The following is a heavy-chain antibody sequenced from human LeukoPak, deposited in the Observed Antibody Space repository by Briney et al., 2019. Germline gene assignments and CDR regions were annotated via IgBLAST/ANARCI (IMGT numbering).Heavy chain of an antibody. Sequence: KASETLSLTCTVSGGSISSYYLSWIRQPAGKGLEWIGRIYTSGSTNYNPSLKSRVTMSVDTSKNQFSLKLSSVTAADTAVYYCARDRAVTTSLDYYYYYMDVWGKGTTVTVSS. CDR3: ARDRAVTTSLDYYYYYMDV. J-gene: IGHJ6*03. D-gene: IGHD4-17*01. CDR2: IYTSGST. V-gene: IGHV4-4*07. CDR1: GGSISSYY.